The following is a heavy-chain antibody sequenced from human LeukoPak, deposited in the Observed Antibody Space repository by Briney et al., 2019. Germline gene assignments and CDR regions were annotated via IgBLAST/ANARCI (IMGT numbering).Heavy chain of an antibody. Sequence: SETLSLTCAVSGGSISSGGYSWSWIRQPPGKGLEWIGYIYHSGSTYYNPSLKSRVTISVDRSKNQFSLKLSSVTAADTAVYYCARRVGYCSGGSCLLYYFAYWGQGTLVTVSS. CDR1: GGSISSGGYS. CDR2: IYHSGST. J-gene: IGHJ4*02. CDR3: ARRVGYCSGGSCLLYYFAY. V-gene: IGHV4-30-2*01. D-gene: IGHD2-15*01.